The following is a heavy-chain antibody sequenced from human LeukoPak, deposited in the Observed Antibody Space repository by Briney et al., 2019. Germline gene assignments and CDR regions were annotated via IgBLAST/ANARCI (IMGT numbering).Heavy chain of an antibody. J-gene: IGHJ4*02. V-gene: IGHV3-23*01. CDR2: ISGSGGST. Sequence: GGSLRLSCAASGFTFSSYAMSWVRQAPGKGLEWVSAISGSGGSTYYADSVKGRFTISRGNSKNTLYLQMNSLRAEDTAVYYCAKDTSILTGYYAFDYWGQGTLVTVSS. CDR1: GFTFSSYA. CDR3: AKDTSILTGYYAFDY. D-gene: IGHD3-9*01.